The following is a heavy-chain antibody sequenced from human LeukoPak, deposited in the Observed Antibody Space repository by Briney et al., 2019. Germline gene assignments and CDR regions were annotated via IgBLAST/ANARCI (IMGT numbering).Heavy chain of an antibody. V-gene: IGHV4-59*08. CDR3: ASLTTVTQGYFDS. Sequence: SETLSLTCTVSGGSISSYYWSWIRQPPGKGLEQIGYIYYSGSTNYNPSLKSRVTISVDTSKNQFSLKLSSVTATDTAVYYCASLTTVTQGYFDSWGQGTLVTVSS. CDR2: IYYSGST. D-gene: IGHD4-17*01. J-gene: IGHJ4*02. CDR1: GGSISSYY.